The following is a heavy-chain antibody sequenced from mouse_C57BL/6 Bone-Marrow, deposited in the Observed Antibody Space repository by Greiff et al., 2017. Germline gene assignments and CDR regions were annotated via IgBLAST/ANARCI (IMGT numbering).Heavy chain of an antibody. CDR1: GFTFSSYT. V-gene: IGHV5-9*01. CDR2: ISGGGGNT. D-gene: IGHD1-1*01. CDR3: SRQVTTVLATKYFDV. J-gene: IGHJ1*03. Sequence: EVKLMESGGGLVKPGGSLKLSCAASGFTFSSYTMSWVRQTPEKRLQWVAAISGGGGNTYYPDSVKGRFTISRDNDKNILYLQMSSLRSKDTALYYCSRQVTTVLATKYFDVWGTGATVTVSS.